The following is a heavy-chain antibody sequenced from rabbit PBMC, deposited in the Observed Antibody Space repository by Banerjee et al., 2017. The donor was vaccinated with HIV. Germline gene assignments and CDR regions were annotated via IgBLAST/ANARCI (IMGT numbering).Heavy chain of an antibody. J-gene: IGHJ4*01. CDR2: IYTGSSGST. Sequence: QEQLEESGGGLVRPGGSLTLTCKASGLDFGASYWICWVRQAPGKGLEWIGCIYTGSSGSTYYASWAKGRFTISKTSSTTVTLQMTSLTAADTATYFCARSGDWAFKLWGPGTLVTVS. CDR1: GLDFGASYW. D-gene: IGHD4-1*01. CDR3: ARSGDWAFKL. V-gene: IGHV1S45*01.